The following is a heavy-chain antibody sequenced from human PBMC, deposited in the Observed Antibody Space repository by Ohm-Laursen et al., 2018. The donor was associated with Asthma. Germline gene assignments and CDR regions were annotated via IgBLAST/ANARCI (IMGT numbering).Heavy chain of an antibody. Sequence: SLRLSCAATGFTFSTYAMNWIRQAPGKGLEWVASISTASTFIYYADSVRGRFTTSRANARNLVFLQMDSLRAEDTALYYCARIGPEWELPGREYSLHHWGEGTLVTVSS. J-gene: IGHJ1*01. CDR3: ARIGPEWELPGREYSLHH. V-gene: IGHV3-21*01. D-gene: IGHD1-26*01. CDR2: ISTASTFI. CDR1: GFTFSTYA.